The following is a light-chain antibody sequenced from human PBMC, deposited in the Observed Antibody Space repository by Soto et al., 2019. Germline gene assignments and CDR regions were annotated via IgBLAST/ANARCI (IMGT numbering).Light chain of an antibody. V-gene: IGLV2-14*01. CDR3: SSYTSSSTYVV. CDR2: DVS. CDR1: SSDVGGYNY. Sequence: QSVLTQPASVSGSPGQSITISCTGTSSDVGGYNYVYWYQQHPGKAPKLMIYDVSNRPSGVSNRFSGSKSGTTASLTISGLQAEDEADYYCSSYTSSSTYVVFGGGTKLTVL. J-gene: IGLJ2*01.